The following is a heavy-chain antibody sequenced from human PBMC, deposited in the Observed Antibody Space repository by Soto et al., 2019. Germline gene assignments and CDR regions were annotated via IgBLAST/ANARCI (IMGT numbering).Heavy chain of an antibody. Sequence: GESLKISCKGSGYSFTSYWIGWVRQMPGKGLEWMGIIYPGDSDTRYSPSFQGQVTISADKSISTAYLQWSSLKASDTAMYYCVRQIDYGDENHYYGMDVWGQGTTVTVSS. CDR3: VRQIDYGDENHYYGMDV. CDR1: GYSFTSYW. J-gene: IGHJ6*02. CDR2: IYPGDSDT. D-gene: IGHD4-17*01. V-gene: IGHV5-51*01.